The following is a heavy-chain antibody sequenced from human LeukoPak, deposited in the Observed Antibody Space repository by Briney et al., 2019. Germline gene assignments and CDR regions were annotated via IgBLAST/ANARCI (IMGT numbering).Heavy chain of an antibody. CDR3: ARGQKYYYGSGSSNLYNWFDP. J-gene: IGHJ5*02. D-gene: IGHD3-10*01. Sequence: ASVKVSCKASGGTFSSYAISWVRQAPGQGLEWMGGIIPIFGTANYAQKFQGRVTIAADESTSTAYMELSSLRSEDTAVYYCARGQKYYYGSGSSNLYNWFDPWGQGTLVTVSS. CDR1: GGTFSSYA. CDR2: IIPIFGTA. V-gene: IGHV1-69*01.